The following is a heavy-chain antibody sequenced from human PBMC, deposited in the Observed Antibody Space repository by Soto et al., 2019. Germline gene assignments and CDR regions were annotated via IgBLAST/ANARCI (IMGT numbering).Heavy chain of an antibody. Sequence: PSETVSISSGVGGGVVSSYYWSWIRQPPGKGLEWIGYIFYSGRSGSTNYNPSLKSRVIISVDTSKNQFSLKMSSVTAADTAVYYCARTALGWFDPWGQGTLVTVSS. J-gene: IGHJ5*02. V-gene: IGHV4-59*02. CDR1: GGVVSSYY. CDR3: ARTALGWFDP. CDR2: IFYSGRSGST. D-gene: IGHD2-21*02.